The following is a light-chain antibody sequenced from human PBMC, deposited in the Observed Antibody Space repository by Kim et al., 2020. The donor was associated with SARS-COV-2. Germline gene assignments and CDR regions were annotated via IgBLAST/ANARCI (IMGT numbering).Light chain of an antibody. Sequence: SQGERDTRTCRARQSIRSSYVAWYQHKPGQAPRLLIYGTSSRATGIPDRFSGSGSGTDFTLTISRLEPDDFAVYFCQQYDFSPITFGQGTRLEIK. V-gene: IGKV3-20*01. CDR1: QSIRSSY. CDR2: GTS. J-gene: IGKJ5*01. CDR3: QQYDFSPIT.